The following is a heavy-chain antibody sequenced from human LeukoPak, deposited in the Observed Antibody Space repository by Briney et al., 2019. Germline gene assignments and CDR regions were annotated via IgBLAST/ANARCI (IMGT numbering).Heavy chain of an antibody. CDR1: GYTFTGYY. J-gene: IGHJ4*02. D-gene: IGHD3-22*01. Sequence: ASVKVSCKASGYTFTGYYMHRVRQAPGQGLEWMGWINSDTAVTNYAQNFQGRVTLTRDTSISTTYLELSSLRSDDTAVYYCARDQGYYDSPLDYWGQGTLVTVSS. CDR3: ARDQGYYDSPLDY. CDR2: INSDTAVT. V-gene: IGHV1-2*02.